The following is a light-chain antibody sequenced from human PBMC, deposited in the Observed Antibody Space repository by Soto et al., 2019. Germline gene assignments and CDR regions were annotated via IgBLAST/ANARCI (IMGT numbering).Light chain of an antibody. V-gene: IGKV3-20*01. CDR2: GAS. J-gene: IGKJ5*01. CDR1: QSFSSSY. CDR3: QQYGTTRIT. Sequence: ETVMTQSPATLSVSPGERATLSCRASQSFSSSYLAWYQQKPGQAPRLLIYGASSRATGIPDRFSGSGSETDFTLTISRLEPEDFAVYYCQQYGTTRITFGQGTRLEIK.